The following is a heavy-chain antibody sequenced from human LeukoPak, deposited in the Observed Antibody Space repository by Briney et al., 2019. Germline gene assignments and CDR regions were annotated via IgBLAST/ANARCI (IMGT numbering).Heavy chain of an antibody. J-gene: IGHJ5*02. CDR2: ISGSGGST. Sequence: GGSLRLSCAASGFTFSDYFMSWIRQAPGKGLEWVSAISGSGGSTYYADSVKGRFTISRDNSKNTLYLQMNSLRAEDTAVYYCACGLRFNWFDPWGQGTLVTVSS. CDR3: ACGLRFNWFDP. D-gene: IGHD3-3*01. V-gene: IGHV3-23*01. CDR1: GFTFSDYF.